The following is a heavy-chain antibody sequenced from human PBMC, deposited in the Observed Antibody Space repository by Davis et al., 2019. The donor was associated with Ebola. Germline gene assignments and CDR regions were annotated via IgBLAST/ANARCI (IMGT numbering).Heavy chain of an antibody. CDR2: IYPGDSYA. Sequence: GESPKIPCKGSKNSLPSYWIGRVRQMSGKGLEWTATIYPGDSYARSSPSFQGQVTIAADKSINTAYLQWSSLKASDTAVYYCARCRSLGSYYYMDVWGNGTSVTVSS. CDR1: KNSLPSYW. D-gene: IGHD3-10*01. CDR3: ARCRSLGSYYYMDV. V-gene: IGHV5-51*06. J-gene: IGHJ6*03.